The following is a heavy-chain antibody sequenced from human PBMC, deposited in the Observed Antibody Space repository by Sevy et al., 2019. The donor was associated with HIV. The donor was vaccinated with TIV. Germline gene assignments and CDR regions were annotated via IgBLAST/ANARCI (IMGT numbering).Heavy chain of an antibody. J-gene: IGHJ4*02. CDR1: GGNFRTFI. V-gene: IGHV1-69*13. Sequence: ASVKVSCKTSGGNFRTFIITWVRQAPGQGLEWMGGIITIFPTANYAQRFQGRVTITADESTSTAYMEMSNLRSDDTAVYYCAGLMSCGGDCYYFDFWGQGTLVTVSS. CDR2: IITIFPTA. D-gene: IGHD2-21*02. CDR3: AGLMSCGGDCYYFDF.